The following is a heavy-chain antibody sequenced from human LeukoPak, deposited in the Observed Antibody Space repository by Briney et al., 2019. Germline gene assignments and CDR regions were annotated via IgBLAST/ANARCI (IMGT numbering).Heavy chain of an antibody. Sequence: GASVKVSCKASGGTFSSYAISWVRQAPGQGLEWMGGIIPIFGTANYAQKFQGRVTITADKSTSTAYMELSSLRSEDTAVYYCARVIGELLRSYYYYYYMDVWGKGTTVTISS. CDR1: GGTFSSYA. D-gene: IGHD3-10*01. CDR3: ARVIGELLRSYYYYYYMDV. J-gene: IGHJ6*03. CDR2: IIPIFGTA. V-gene: IGHV1-69*06.